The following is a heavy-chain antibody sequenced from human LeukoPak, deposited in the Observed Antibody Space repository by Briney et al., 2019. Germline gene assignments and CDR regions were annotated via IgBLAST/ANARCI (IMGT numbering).Heavy chain of an antibody. Sequence: SVEVSCKASGGTFSSYAISWVRQAPGLGLEWMGGIIPIFGTANYAQKFQGRVTITTDESTSTAYMELSSLRSEDTAVYYCARVASSSSVGYFDYWGQGTLVTVSS. J-gene: IGHJ4*02. CDR3: ARVASSSSVGYFDY. V-gene: IGHV1-69*05. CDR2: IIPIFGTA. D-gene: IGHD6-6*01. CDR1: GGTFSSYA.